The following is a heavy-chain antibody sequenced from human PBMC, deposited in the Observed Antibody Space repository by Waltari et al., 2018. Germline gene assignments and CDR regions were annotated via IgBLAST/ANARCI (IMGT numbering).Heavy chain of an antibody. CDR2: IYYSGNT. D-gene: IGHD6-13*01. J-gene: IGHJ5*02. CDR3: ARGSIWHRNWFDP. Sequence: QVQLQESGPGLVKPSETLSLPCTVSGLSTSSYYWSWIRQPPGKGLECIGNIYYSGNTNYNPSLKSRATILVDTSKNQFSLKLTSVTAADTAVYYCARGSIWHRNWFDPWGQGTLVTVSS. CDR1: GLSTSSYY. V-gene: IGHV4-59*01.